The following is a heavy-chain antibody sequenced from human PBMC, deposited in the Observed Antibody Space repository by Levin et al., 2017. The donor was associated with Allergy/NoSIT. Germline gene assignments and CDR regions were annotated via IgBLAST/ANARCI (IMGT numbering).Heavy chain of an antibody. CDR2: ISGSGNIT. D-gene: IGHD3-10*01. J-gene: IGHJ6*03. V-gene: IGHV3-23*01. CDR3: AKNRRLIMIRGGSYMDV. CDR1: GLTFTSYA. Sequence: GGSLRLSCAASGLTFTSYAMSWVRQAPGKGLEWVSGISGSGNITNYADSVKGRFTISRDNSKNTLHLQMNSLTAEDTAVYYCAKNRRLIMIRGGSYMDVWGKGTTVTVSS.